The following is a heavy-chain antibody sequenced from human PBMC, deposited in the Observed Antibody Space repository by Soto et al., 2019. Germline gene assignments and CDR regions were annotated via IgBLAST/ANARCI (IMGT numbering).Heavy chain of an antibody. D-gene: IGHD2-15*01. CDR1: GFTFSSYG. V-gene: IGHV3-33*01. Sequence: PGGSLRLSCAASGFTFSSYGMHWVRQAPGKGLEWVAVIWYDGSNKYYADSVKGRFTISRDNSKNTLYLQMNSLRAEDTAVYYCARDDTLVAVAAQGMDVWGQGTTVPVSS. CDR3: ARDDTLVAVAAQGMDV. J-gene: IGHJ6*02. CDR2: IWYDGSNK.